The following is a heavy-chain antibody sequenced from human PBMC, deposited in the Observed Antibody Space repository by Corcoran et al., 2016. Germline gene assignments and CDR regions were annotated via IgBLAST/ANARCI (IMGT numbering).Heavy chain of an antibody. CDR3: AKQLMSEGDY. V-gene: IGHV3-30*18. CDR2: ISYDGSNK. Sequence: QVQLVESGGGVVQPGRSLRLSCAASGFTFSSYGMHWVRQAPGKGLEWVAVISYDGSNKYYADSVKGRFTISRDNSKNTLYLQMNSLRAEDTAVYYCAKQLMSEGDYLGQGTLVTVSS. CDR1: GFTFSSYG. D-gene: IGHD2-8*01. J-gene: IGHJ4*02.